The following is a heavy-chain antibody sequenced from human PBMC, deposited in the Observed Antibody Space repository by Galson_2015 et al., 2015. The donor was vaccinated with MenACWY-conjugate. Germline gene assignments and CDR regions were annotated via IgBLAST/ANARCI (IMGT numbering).Heavy chain of an antibody. CDR3: AKGSRGWYYFDY. Sequence: SLRLSCAASGFTFSSYAMSWVRQAPGKGLEWVSAISGSGGSTYYADSVKGRLTISRDNSENTLYLQMNSLRAEDTAVYYRAKGSRGWYYFDYWGQGTLVTVSS. V-gene: IGHV3-23*01. D-gene: IGHD6-19*01. CDR2: ISGSGGST. J-gene: IGHJ4*02. CDR1: GFTFSSYA.